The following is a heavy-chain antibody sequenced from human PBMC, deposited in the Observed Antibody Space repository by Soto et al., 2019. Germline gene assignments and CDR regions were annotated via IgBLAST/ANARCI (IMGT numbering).Heavy chain of an antibody. J-gene: IGHJ5*02. CDR3: AKGGSIAVAGHLDP. CDR1: GFTFDDYA. CDR2: ISWNSGSI. Sequence: EVQLVESGGGLVQPGRSLRLSCAASGFTFDDYAMHWVRQAPGKGLEWVSGISWNSGSIGYADSVKGRFTISRDNAKNTLYLQMNSLRAEDTALYYCAKGGSIAVAGHLDPWGQGTLVTVSS. V-gene: IGHV3-9*01. D-gene: IGHD6-19*01.